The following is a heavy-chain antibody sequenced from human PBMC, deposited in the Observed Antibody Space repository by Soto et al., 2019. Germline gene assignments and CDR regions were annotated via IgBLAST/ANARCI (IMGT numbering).Heavy chain of an antibody. CDR1: GGTFSSYA. J-gene: IGHJ4*02. V-gene: IGHV1-69*01. Sequence: QVQLVQSGAEVKKPGSSVKVSCKASGGTFSSYAISWVRQAPGQGLEWMGGIIPIFGTANYAQKFQGRVTITADESTRTAYMELSRLRSEDTAVYYCARTAYYDSSGYPSGNFDYWGQGTLVTVSS. D-gene: IGHD3-22*01. CDR3: ARTAYYDSSGYPSGNFDY. CDR2: IIPIFGTA.